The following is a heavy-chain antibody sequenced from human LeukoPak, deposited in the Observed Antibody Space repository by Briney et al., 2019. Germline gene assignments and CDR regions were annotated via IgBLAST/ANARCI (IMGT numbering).Heavy chain of an antibody. V-gene: IGHV3-30-3*01. Sequence: PGGSLRLSCAASGFTFSSYAMHWVRQDPGKGLEWVAVISYDGSNKYYADSVKGRFTISRDNSKNTLYLQMNSLRAEDTAVYYCARDWANIVVVVAATPATWFDPWGQGTLVTVSS. D-gene: IGHD2-15*01. CDR1: GFTFSSYA. CDR3: ARDWANIVVVVAATPATWFDP. CDR2: ISYDGSNK. J-gene: IGHJ5*02.